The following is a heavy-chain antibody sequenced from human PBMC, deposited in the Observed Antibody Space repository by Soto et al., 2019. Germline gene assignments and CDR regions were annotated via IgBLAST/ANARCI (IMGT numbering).Heavy chain of an antibody. V-gene: IGHV1-18*01. D-gene: IGHD2-15*01. CDR2: ISAYNGNT. Sequence: GASVKVSCKASGYTFTSYGISWVRQAPGQGLEWMGWISAYNGNTNYAQKIQGRVTMTTDTSTSTAYMELRSLRSDDTAVYYFAREALVVVAANYYYYMDVWGKGTTVTVSS. CDR1: GYTFTSYG. J-gene: IGHJ6*03. CDR3: AREALVVVAANYYYYMDV.